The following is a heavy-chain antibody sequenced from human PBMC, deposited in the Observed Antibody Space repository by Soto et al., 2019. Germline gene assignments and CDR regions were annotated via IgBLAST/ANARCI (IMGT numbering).Heavy chain of an antibody. CDR2: IYPGDSDT. Sequence: SLTSSCKGSGYTFTNYWIGWVRQMPGKGLEWMGIIYPGDSDTKYNPSFQGQVTISADKSITTTYLQWSSLKASDTAIYYCEASIFYDGRDVCSQGTTVTVSS. CDR3: EASIFYDGRDV. V-gene: IGHV5-51*01. J-gene: IGHJ6*01. CDR1: GYTFTNYW.